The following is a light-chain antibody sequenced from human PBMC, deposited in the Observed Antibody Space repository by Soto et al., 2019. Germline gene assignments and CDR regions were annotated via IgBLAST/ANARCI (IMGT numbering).Light chain of an antibody. CDR1: SSNIGAGYG. CDR2: GNS. CDR3: QSYDISLSVV. V-gene: IGLV1-40*01. J-gene: IGLJ2*01. Sequence: QSVLTPPPSVSGAPGQRVTISCTGSSSNIGAGYGVHWYQQLPGTAPKLLIYGNSNRPSGVPDRFSGSKSGTSASLAITGLQAEDEADYYCQSYDISLSVVFGGGTKLTVL.